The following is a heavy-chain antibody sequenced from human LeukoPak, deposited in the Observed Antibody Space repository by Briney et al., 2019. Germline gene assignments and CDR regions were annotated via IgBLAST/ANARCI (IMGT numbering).Heavy chain of an antibody. CDR1: GYTFTSYG. Sequence: ASVKVSCKASGYTFTSYGIGWVRQPLEQGLEWMGWISAYNGNTNYAQKLQGRVTMTTDTSTSTAYMELRSLRSDDTAMYYCARDRLLRYPGYWGQGTLVTVSS. D-gene: IGHD2-15*01. V-gene: IGHV1-18*04. CDR3: ARDRLLRYPGY. J-gene: IGHJ4*02. CDR2: ISAYNGNT.